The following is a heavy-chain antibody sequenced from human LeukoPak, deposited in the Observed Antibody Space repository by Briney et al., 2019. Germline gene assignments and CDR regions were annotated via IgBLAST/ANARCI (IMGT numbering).Heavy chain of an antibody. CDR2: IIPIFNTA. CDR3: ARDPKGYYYDSSGPAGDY. D-gene: IGHD3-22*01. V-gene: IGHV1-69*05. Sequence: SVKVSCKASGGTFSIYAISWVRQAPGQGLEWMGGIIPIFNTANYAQKFQDRVTITTDGSTTTAYMELSSLRSEDTAVYYCARDPKGYYYDSSGPAGDYWGQGTLVTVSS. J-gene: IGHJ4*02. CDR1: GGTFSIYA.